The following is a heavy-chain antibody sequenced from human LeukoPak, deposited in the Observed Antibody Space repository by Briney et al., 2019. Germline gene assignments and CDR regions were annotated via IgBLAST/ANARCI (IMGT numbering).Heavy chain of an antibody. CDR3: AKGGVWPVPYFDY. Sequence: GGSLRLSCAAPGFTFSSYEMNWVPQAPGKGLEWGSAISGSGGSTYYADSVKGRFTISRDNSKNTLYLQMNSLRAEDTAVYYCAKGGVWPVPYFDYWGQGTLVTVSS. CDR2: ISGSGGST. D-gene: IGHD3-16*01. V-gene: IGHV3-23*01. J-gene: IGHJ4*02. CDR1: GFTFSSYE.